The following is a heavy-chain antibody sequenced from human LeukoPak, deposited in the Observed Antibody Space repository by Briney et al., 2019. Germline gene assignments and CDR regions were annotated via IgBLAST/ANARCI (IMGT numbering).Heavy chain of an antibody. J-gene: IGHJ4*02. Sequence: GGSLRLSCAASGFTFSSYAMHWVRQAPGKGLEWVAVISYDGSNKYYADSVKGRFTISRDNSKNTLYLQMNSLRAEDTAAYYCARDLTETVTMGYWGQGTLVTVSS. CDR3: ARDLTETVTMGY. CDR1: GFTFSSYA. V-gene: IGHV3-30-3*01. D-gene: IGHD4-17*01. CDR2: ISYDGSNK.